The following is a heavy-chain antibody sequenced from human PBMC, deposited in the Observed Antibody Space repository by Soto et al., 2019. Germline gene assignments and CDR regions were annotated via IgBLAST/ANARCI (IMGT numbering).Heavy chain of an antibody. D-gene: IGHD3-22*01. J-gene: IGHJ4*02. V-gene: IGHV3-30-3*01. CDR2: ISYDGSNK. CDR3: AREHSSGYYAAFDY. CDR1: GFTFSSYA. Sequence: QVQLVESGGGVVQPGRSLRLSCAASGFTFSSYAMHWVRQAPGKGLEWVAVISYDGSNKYYADPVKGRFTISRDNSKNTLYLQMNSLRAEDTAVYYCAREHSSGYYAAFDYWGQGTLVTVSS.